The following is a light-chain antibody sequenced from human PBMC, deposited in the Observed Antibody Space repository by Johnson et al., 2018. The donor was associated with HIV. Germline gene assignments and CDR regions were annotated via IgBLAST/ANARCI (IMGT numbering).Light chain of an antibody. CDR3: GTWDSSLSAGV. CDR1: SSNIGSNY. Sequence: QSVFSQPPSVSAAPGREVTISCSGSSSNIGSNYVSWYQQLPGTAPKLLIYENNKRPSGIPDRFSGSKSGTSATLGITGLQTGDEADYYCGTWDSSLSAGVFGTGTTVIVL. CDR2: ENN. V-gene: IGLV1-51*02. J-gene: IGLJ1*01.